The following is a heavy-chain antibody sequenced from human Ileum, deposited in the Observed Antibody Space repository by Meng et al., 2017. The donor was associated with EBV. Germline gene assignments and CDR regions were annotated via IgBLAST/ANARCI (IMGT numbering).Heavy chain of an antibody. J-gene: IGHJ4*02. Sequence: VQVQESGPGLVQPWGTLSLPCTVSGGSISRSNWWSWVRQPPGKGLEWIGEIYHSGSTNYNPSLKSRVTISVDKSKNQFSLKLSSVTAADTAVYYCARDFGPHQLWYWGQGTLVTVSS. D-gene: IGHD3-16*01. CDR2: IYHSGST. CDR3: ARDFGPHQLWY. V-gene: IGHV4-4*02. CDR1: GGSISRSNW.